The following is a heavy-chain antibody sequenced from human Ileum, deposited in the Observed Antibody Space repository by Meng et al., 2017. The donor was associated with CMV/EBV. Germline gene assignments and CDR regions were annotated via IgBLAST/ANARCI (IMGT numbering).Heavy chain of an antibody. D-gene: IGHD2-2*01. Sequence: YDWSWIRQPPGKGLEWIGEINHSGSTNYNPSLKSRVTISVDTSKNQFSLKLSSVTAADTAVYYCARDHLPLGYCSSTSCRAYNWFDPWGQGTLVTVSS. CDR1: YD. V-gene: IGHV4-34*01. CDR2: INHSGST. J-gene: IGHJ5*02. CDR3: ARDHLPLGYCSSTSCRAYNWFDP.